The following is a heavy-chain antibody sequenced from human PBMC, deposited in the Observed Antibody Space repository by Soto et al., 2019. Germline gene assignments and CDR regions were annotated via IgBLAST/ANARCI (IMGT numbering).Heavy chain of an antibody. Sequence: EVQLVESGGGLVKPGGSLRLSCAASGFTFSSYSMNWVRQAPGKGLEWVSSISSSSSYIYYADSVKGRFTISRDNAKNSLYLQMNSQRVEDTAVYYCAREGVQHGSGPYYYYGMVVWGQGTTVTVSS. CDR1: GFTFSSYS. CDR3: AREGVQHGSGPYYYYGMVV. V-gene: IGHV3-21*01. J-gene: IGHJ6*01. D-gene: IGHD3-10*01. CDR2: ISSSSSYI.